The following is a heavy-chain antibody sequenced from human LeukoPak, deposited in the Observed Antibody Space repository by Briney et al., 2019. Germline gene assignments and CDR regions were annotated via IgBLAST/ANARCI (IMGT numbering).Heavy chain of an antibody. CDR2: IYYSGST. J-gene: IGHJ6*03. V-gene: IGHV4-31*03. Sequence: PSQTLSLTCTVSGGSISSGGYYWSWIRQHPGKGLEWIGYIYYSGSTYYNPSLKSRVTISVDTSKNQFSLKLSSVTAADTAVYYCARVGSYDFWSGSSYYLDVWGKGTTVTVSS. CDR1: GGSISSGGYY. D-gene: IGHD3-3*01. CDR3: ARVGSYDFWSGSSYYLDV.